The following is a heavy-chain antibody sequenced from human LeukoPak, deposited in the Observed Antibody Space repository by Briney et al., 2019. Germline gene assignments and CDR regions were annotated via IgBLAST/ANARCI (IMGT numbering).Heavy chain of an antibody. J-gene: IGHJ4*02. Sequence: SETLSLTCAVYGGSFSGYYWSWIGQPPGKGLEWIGEINHSGSTNYNPSLKSRVTISVDTSKNQFSLKLSSVTAADTAVYYCHYSSGWYGSITDYWGQGTLVTVSS. V-gene: IGHV4-34*01. CDR1: GGSFSGYY. D-gene: IGHD6-19*01. CDR3: HYSSGWYGSITDY. CDR2: INHSGST.